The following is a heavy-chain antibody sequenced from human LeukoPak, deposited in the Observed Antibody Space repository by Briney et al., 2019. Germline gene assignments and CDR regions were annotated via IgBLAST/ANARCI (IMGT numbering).Heavy chain of an antibody. J-gene: IGHJ5*02. CDR1: GFIFNDYY. CDR2: INIGGTNT. V-gene: IGHV3-11*01. Sequence: AGGSLRLSCAASGFIFNDYYMSWIRQAPGKGLEWLSYINIGGTNTHYADSVKGRFTISRDNAKKSLYLEMNNLRAEDTAVYYCATDGAGFDTWGQGVLVTVSS. CDR3: ATDGAGFDT.